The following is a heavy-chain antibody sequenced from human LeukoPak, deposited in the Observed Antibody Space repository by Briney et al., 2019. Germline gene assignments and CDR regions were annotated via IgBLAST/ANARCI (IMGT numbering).Heavy chain of an antibody. CDR3: ARVPRLVDSFDY. CDR2: IKQDGSEK. Sequence: GGSLRLSCAASGFTFSGYWMSWVRQAPGKGLEWVANIKQDGSEKYYVDSVKGRFTISRDNAKNSLYLQMNSLRAEDTAAYYCARVPRLVDSFDYWGQGTLVTVSS. J-gene: IGHJ4*02. V-gene: IGHV3-7*01. CDR1: GFTFSGYW. D-gene: IGHD2-15*01.